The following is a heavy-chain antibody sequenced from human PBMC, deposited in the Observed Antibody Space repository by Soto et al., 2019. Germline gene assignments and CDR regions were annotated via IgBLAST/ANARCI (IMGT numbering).Heavy chain of an antibody. V-gene: IGHV4-34*01. J-gene: IGHJ6*02. CDR3: ARGRGTIFGVVIPSDYYYYGMDV. CDR1: GGSFSGYY. CDR2: INHSGST. Sequence: SETLSLTCAVYGGSFSGYYWSWIRQPPGKGLEWIGEINHSGSTNYNPSLKSRVTISVDTSNNQFSLKLSSVTAADTAVYYCARGRGTIFGVVIPSDYYYYGMDVWGQGTTVTVSS. D-gene: IGHD3-3*01.